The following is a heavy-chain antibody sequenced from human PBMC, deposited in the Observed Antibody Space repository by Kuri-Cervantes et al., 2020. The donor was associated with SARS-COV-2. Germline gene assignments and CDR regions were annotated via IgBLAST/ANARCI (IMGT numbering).Heavy chain of an antibody. CDR1: GGSISSSSYY. D-gene: IGHD6-13*01. J-gene: IGHJ4*02. V-gene: IGHV4-39*01. CDR3: ARGGSSWYIHQYYFDY. Sequence: GSLRLSCTVSGGSISSSSYYWGWIRQPPGKGLEWIGSIYYSGSTYYNPSLKSRVTISVDASKNQFSLKLSSVTAADTAVYYCARGGSSWYIHQYYFDYWGQGTLVTVSS. CDR2: IYYSGST.